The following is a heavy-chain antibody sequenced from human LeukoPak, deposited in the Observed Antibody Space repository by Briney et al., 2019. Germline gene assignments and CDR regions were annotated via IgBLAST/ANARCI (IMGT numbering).Heavy chain of an antibody. CDR2: IIPIFGTA. Sequence: SVKVSCKASGGTFSSYAISWVRQAPGQGLEWTGGIIPIFGTANYAQKFQGRVTITADESTSTAYMELSSLRSEDTAVYYCAREGWGGFTDKNYYYYMDVWGKGTTVTVSS. CDR3: AREGWGGFTDKNYYYYMDV. D-gene: IGHD5-12*01. J-gene: IGHJ6*03. V-gene: IGHV1-69*13. CDR1: GGTFSSYA.